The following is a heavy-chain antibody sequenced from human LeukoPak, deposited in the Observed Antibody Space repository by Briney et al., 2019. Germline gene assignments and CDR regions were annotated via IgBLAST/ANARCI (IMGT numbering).Heavy chain of an antibody. CDR1: GGSISSDY. Sequence: SETLSLTCTVSGGSISSDYWSWIRQPPGKGLEWIGYIYYSGSTNYNPSLKSRVTISVDTSKNQFSLKLSSVTAADTAVYYCARLMERAFDIWGQGTMVTVSS. CDR3: ARLMERAFDI. CDR2: IYYSGST. V-gene: IGHV4-59*08. J-gene: IGHJ3*02. D-gene: IGHD1-26*01.